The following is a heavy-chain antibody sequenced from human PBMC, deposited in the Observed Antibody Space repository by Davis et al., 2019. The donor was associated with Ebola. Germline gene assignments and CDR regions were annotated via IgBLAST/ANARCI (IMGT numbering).Heavy chain of an antibody. Sequence: SETLSLTCSVSGGSISSGTYYWSWLRQPAGKGLEWLGRIHSSGNSNYNPSLESRLTMSTDSSKNQFSLRLSSVTAADTAVYFCARGPYSSSWYYVDYWGQGTLVTVSS. J-gene: IGHJ4*02. V-gene: IGHV4-61*02. CDR2: IHSSGNS. CDR1: GGSISSGTYY. D-gene: IGHD6-13*01. CDR3: ARGPYSSSWYYVDY.